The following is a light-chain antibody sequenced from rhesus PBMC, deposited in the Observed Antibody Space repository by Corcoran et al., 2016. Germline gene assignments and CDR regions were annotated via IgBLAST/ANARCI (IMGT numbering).Light chain of an antibody. V-gene: IGKV1-32*03. CDR1: QGISSY. CDR3: PQGYSTPFT. CDR2: AAN. J-gene: IGKJ3*01. Sequence: EIQMSQSPSSLSASVGDRVTITCRASQGISSYLNWYQQKPGKAPKLLIYAANSLASGVPSMFSGIGSGTDYTLTNSSLQPEDFATYYCPQGYSTPFTFGPVTKLYIK.